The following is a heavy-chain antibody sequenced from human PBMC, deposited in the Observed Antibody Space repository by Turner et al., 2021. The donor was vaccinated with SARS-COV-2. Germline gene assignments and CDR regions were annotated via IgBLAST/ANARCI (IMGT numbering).Heavy chain of an antibody. CDR2: ISAYNGNT. CDR3: ERAYGSGSYGHYYGMDV. J-gene: IGHJ6*02. Sequence: QVQLVQSGAEVKKPGASVKVSCKASGYTFASYGLSWVRQAPGQGLEWMGWISAYNGNTNYAQKLQGRVTMSTDTSTSTAYMELRSLRSDDTAVYYCERAYGSGSYGHYYGMDVWGQGTTVTVSS. D-gene: IGHD3-10*01. V-gene: IGHV1-18*01. CDR1: GYTFASYG.